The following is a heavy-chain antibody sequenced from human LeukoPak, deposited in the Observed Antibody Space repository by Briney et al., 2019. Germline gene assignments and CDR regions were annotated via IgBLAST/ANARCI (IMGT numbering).Heavy chain of an antibody. J-gene: IGHJ4*02. D-gene: IGHD2-2*01. Sequence: PGGSLRLSCAASGFTFSSYGMHWVRRAPGKGLEWVAVIWYDGSNKYYADSVKGRFTISRDNSKNTLYLQMNSLRAEDTAVYYCARVPAYDYYFDYWGQGTLVTVSS. CDR3: ARVPAYDYYFDY. CDR2: IWYDGSNK. V-gene: IGHV3-33*01. CDR1: GFTFSSYG.